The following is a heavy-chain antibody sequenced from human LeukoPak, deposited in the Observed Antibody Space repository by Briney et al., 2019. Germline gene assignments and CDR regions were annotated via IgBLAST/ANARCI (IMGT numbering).Heavy chain of an antibody. Sequence: AASVTVSCKASGYTFTSYDVNWVRQATGQGLEWMGWMNPNSGNTGLAQKFQGRVTLTRDTSLSTAYMELSNLRSDDTAVYYCARDEVVAAPNYFGMVVWGQGTTVSVSS. CDR2: MNPNSGNT. D-gene: IGHD2-15*01. V-gene: IGHV1-8*01. J-gene: IGHJ6*02. CDR3: ARDEVVAAPNYFGMVV. CDR1: GYTFTSYD.